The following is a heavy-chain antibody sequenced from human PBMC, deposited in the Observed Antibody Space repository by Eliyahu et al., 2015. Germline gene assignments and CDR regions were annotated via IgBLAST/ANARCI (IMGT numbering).Heavy chain of an antibody. J-gene: IGHJ4*02. CDR3: TTGVVVPAWDPTVYDY. CDR2: IKSKTDGGTT. V-gene: IGHV3-15*01. CDR1: GFTFSNAW. Sequence: EVQLVESGGGLVKPGGSLRLSCAASGFTFSNAWMSWVRQAPGKGLEWVGRIKSKTDGGTTDYAAPVKGRFTPSQDISQNTLYLQMNSLKTEDTAVYYCTTGVVVPAWDPTVYDYWGQGTLVTVSS. D-gene: IGHD2-2*01.